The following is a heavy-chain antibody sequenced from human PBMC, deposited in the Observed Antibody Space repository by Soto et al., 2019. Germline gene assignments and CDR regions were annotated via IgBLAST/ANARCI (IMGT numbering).Heavy chain of an antibody. CDR1: GGSISGSNW. J-gene: IGHJ6*02. D-gene: IGHD5-12*01. CDR3: ARAYGGFDNGLDV. V-gene: IGHV4-4*02. CDR2: IYHSGST. Sequence: SETLSLTCAVSGGSISGSNWWSWVRQPPGKGLEWIGEIYHSGSTNYNPSLKSRVTISVDKSKNQISLKLSSVIAADTAVYYCARAYGGFDNGLDVWGQGTAVTVSS.